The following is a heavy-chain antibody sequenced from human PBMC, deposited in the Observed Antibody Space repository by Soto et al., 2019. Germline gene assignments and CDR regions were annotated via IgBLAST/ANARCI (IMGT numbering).Heavy chain of an antibody. D-gene: IGHD2-15*01. CDR1: GFTFTAYA. J-gene: IGHJ4*02. CDR3: VRGGSCRGGSCYPNLDFYGDYEGFDY. Sequence: QVQLVESGGGVVQPGRSLRLSCAASGFTFTAYAMHWVRQAPGKGLEWVAVISYDGSNKHYADSVKGRLTISRDNSKNTLYLQMNSLRAEDTAVYYCVRGGSCRGGSCYPNLDFYGDYEGFDYWGQGTLVTVSS. V-gene: IGHV3-30-3*01. CDR2: ISYDGSNK.